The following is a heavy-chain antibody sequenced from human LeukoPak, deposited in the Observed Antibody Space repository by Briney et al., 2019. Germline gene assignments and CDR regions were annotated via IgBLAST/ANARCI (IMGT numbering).Heavy chain of an antibody. J-gene: IGHJ6*02. CDR1: GFTFSSYA. V-gene: IGHV3-23*01. D-gene: IGHD1-7*01. Sequence: GGSLSLSCAASGFTFSSYAMSWVRQAPGKGLEWVSAISGSGGSTYYADSVKGRFTISRDNSKNTLYLQMNSLRAEDTAVYYCAKDHFSGTTYYYYYGMDVWGQGTTVTVSS. CDR2: ISGSGGST. CDR3: AKDHFSGTTYYYYYGMDV.